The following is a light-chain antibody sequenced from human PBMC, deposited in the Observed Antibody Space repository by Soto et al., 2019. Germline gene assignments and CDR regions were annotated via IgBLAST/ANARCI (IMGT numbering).Light chain of an antibody. CDR3: QQYNTYWT. V-gene: IGKV1-5*01. Sequence: DIQMTQSPSTLSASVGDRVTITCRASQSIRNWLAWYQQQPGKAPKPLIYDASSLESGVPSRFSGSGSGTEFTLTISSLQPDDFATYYCQQYNTYWTFGQGTKVDIK. J-gene: IGKJ1*01. CDR1: QSIRNW. CDR2: DAS.